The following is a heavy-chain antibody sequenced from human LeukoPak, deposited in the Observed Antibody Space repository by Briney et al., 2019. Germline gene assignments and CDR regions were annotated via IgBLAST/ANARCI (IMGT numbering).Heavy chain of an antibody. J-gene: IGHJ4*02. CDR3: TRLALVTTSGAFSDY. D-gene: IGHD4-17*01. CDR2: ISGSGGST. CDR1: GFTFSSYA. V-gene: IGHV3-23*01. Sequence: PGGSLRLSCAASGFTFSSYAMSWVRQAPGKGLEWVSAISGSGGSTYYADSVKGRFTISRDNSKNTLYLQMNSLRAEDTAVYYCTRLALVTTSGAFSDYWGQGTLVTVSS.